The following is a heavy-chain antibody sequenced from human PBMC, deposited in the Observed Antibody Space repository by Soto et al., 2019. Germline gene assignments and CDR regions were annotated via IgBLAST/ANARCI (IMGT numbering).Heavy chain of an antibody. CDR1: GGTFNSYT. J-gene: IGHJ3*02. CDR2: IIATLDLT. Sequence: QVQLVQSGPELKKPGSSVRVSCRASGGTFNSYTITWVRQSPGQGLEWLGRIIATLDLTNSAQNFQGRVTITADKSTSTAYMELTSLRSEDTAVYYCATAIGEQTAFDNWGKGTVVTVSS. D-gene: IGHD6-25*01. CDR3: ATAIGEQTAFDN. V-gene: IGHV1-69*02.